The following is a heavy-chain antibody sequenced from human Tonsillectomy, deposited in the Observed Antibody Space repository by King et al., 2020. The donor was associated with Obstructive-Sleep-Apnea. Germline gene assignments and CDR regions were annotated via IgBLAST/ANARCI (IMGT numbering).Heavy chain of an antibody. CDR1: VFTFSSYS. D-gene: IGHD3-22*01. V-gene: IGHV3-48*04. CDR2: ISSSSITI. Sequence: VQLVESGGGLVQPGGSLRLSCAASVFTFSSYSMNWVRQAPGKGLEGVSYISSSSITIYYTDSVKGRFTISRDNAKNSLYLQMKSLRAEDTAVYYCAREGPMMDSSGSFDYWGQGTLVTVSS. CDR3: AREGPMMDSSGSFDY. J-gene: IGHJ4*02.